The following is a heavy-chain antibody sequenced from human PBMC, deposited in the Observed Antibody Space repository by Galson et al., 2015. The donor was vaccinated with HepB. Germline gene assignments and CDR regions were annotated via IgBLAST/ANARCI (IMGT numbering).Heavy chain of an antibody. V-gene: IGHV1-18*01. J-gene: IGHJ4*02. CDR3: ARVGPLAHDSFGEFYNFDY. CDR1: GYTFTSYG. D-gene: IGHD3-10*01. CDR2: ISAYNGNT. Sequence: SVKVSCKASGYTFTSYGISWVRQAPGQGLEWMGWISAYNGNTNYAQKLQGRVTMTTDTSTSTAYMELRSLRSDDTAAYYCARVGPLAHDSFGEFYNFDYWGQGTLVTVSS.